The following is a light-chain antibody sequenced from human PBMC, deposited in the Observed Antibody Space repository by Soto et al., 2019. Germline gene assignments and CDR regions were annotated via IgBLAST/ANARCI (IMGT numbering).Light chain of an antibody. CDR2: GAS. CDR3: QQRSNWPPT. Sequence: EIVLTQSPATLSVSPGDRATLSCRASQSVSSNLAWYQQKPGQTPRLLIYGASTRATGVPPRFSGSRSGTEFTLTISSLEPEDFAAYYCQQRSNWPPTFGQGTRLEIK. CDR1: QSVSSN. J-gene: IGKJ5*01. V-gene: IGKV3-11*01.